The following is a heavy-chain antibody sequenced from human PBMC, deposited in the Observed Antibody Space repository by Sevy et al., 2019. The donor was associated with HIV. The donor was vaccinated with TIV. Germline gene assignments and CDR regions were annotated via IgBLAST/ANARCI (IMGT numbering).Heavy chain of an antibody. D-gene: IGHD3-22*01. CDR1: GFTFSSYG. Sequence: GGYLRLSCAASGFTFSSYGMHWVRQTPGKGLEWMAVIWYDGSNKYYADSVKGRFTISRDNSKNRLYLQMNSLRAEDTAVYYCATDSYLTHYYDSSGSGMDVWGQGTTVTVSS. V-gene: IGHV3-33*01. CDR2: IWYDGSNK. CDR3: ATDSYLTHYYDSSGSGMDV. J-gene: IGHJ6*02.